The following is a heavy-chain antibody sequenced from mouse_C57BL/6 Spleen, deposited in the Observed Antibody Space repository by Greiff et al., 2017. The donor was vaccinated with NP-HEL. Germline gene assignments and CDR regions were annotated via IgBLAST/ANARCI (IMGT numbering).Heavy chain of an antibody. CDR2: IDPEDGDT. CDR3: TTHYYGTGDY. Sequence: EVMLVESGAELVRPGASVKLSCTASGFNIKDYYMHWVKQRPEQGLEWIGRIDPEDGDTEYAPKFQGKATMTADNTSNTAYLHLSSLPSEDTAVYYCTTHYYGTGDYWGQGTTLTVSS. D-gene: IGHD1-1*01. CDR1: GFNIKDYY. J-gene: IGHJ2*01. V-gene: IGHV14-1*01.